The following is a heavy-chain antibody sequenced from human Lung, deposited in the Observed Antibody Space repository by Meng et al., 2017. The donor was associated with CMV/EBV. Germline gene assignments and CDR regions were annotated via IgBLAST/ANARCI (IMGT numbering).Heavy chain of an antibody. V-gene: IGHV4-61*01. CDR1: GGSVSNYRYF. J-gene: IGHJ6*02. Sequence: LXXTVSGGSVSNYRYFWGWLRQTPGKRLEWLGYIYYSGSTYYNPALKSRVTISVDTSKNQFSLRLSSVTVADTAIFYCVRDEIVGATTRGIDVWGRGTXVTVSS. CDR3: VRDEIVGATTRGIDV. D-gene: IGHD1-26*01. CDR2: IYYSGST.